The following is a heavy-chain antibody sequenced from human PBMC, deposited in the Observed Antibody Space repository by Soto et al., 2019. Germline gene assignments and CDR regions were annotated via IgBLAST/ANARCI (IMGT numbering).Heavy chain of an antibody. Sequence: QVQLLQSGAEVKKPGSSVRVSCEASGGTFRTYAISWVRQAPGQGLEWMGEIIPIFGKVNYAQKFQGRVTITADXSTXTVXMDLRSLTSEDTAVYYCAKGAVAGTPTSYYYSGMDVWGQGTTVTVS. J-gene: IGHJ6*02. CDR1: GGTFRTYA. V-gene: IGHV1-69*12. CDR2: IIPIFGKV. D-gene: IGHD6-19*01. CDR3: AKGAVAGTPTSYYYSGMDV.